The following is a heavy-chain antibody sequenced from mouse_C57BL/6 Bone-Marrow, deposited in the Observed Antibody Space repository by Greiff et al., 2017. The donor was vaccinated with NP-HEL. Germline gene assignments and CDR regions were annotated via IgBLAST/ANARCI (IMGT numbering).Heavy chain of an antibody. J-gene: IGHJ4*01. CDR1: GFTFSSYA. CDR3: ARDGGYLSMDY. Sequence: DVKLVESGGGLVKPGGSLKLSCAASGFTFSSYAMSWVRQTPEKRLEWVATISDGGSYTYYPDNVKGRFTISRDNAKNNLYLQMSHLKSEDTAMYYCARDGGYLSMDYWGQGTSVTVSS. CDR2: ISDGGSYT. V-gene: IGHV5-4*01. D-gene: IGHD1-1*02.